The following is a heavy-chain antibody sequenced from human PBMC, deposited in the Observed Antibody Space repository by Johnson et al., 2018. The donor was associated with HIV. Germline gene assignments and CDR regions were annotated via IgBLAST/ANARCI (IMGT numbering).Heavy chain of an antibody. J-gene: IGHJ3*02. D-gene: IGHD3/OR15-3a*01. V-gene: IGHV3-20*04. CDR3: ATRGVTDWGGAFDI. CDR1: GFSFDDYG. CDR2: INWNGGST. Sequence: VQLVESGGRVVRPGGSLTLSCAASGFSFDDYGMPWVRQIAGKGLEWVSGINWNGGSTCYADSVQGRFTISRDNAKTSLYLKINNLRAEDTAVYYCATRGVTDWGGAFDIWGQGTMLTVSS.